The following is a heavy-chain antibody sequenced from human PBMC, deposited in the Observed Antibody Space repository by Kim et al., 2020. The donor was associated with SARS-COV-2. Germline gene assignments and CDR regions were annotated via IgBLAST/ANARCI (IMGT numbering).Heavy chain of an antibody. D-gene: IGHD6-13*01. CDR3: ASSSSSSYNYYYYGMDV. CDR2: IIPILGIA. CDR1: GGTFSSYA. Sequence: SVKVSCKASGGTFSSYAISWVRQAPGQGLEWMGRIIPILGIANYAQKFQGRVTITADKSTSTAYMELSSLRSEDTAVYYCASSSSSSYNYYYYGMDVWGQGTTVTVSS. J-gene: IGHJ6*02. V-gene: IGHV1-69*04.